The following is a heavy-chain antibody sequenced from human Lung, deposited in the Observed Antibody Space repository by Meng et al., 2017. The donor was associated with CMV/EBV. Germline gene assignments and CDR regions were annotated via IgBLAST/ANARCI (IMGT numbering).Heavy chain of an antibody. CDR3: ARDHFVVVPASDGMDV. CDR2: ISYDGSNK. V-gene: IGHV3-30-3*01. D-gene: IGHD2-2*01. Sequence: GESLKISCAASGFTFSSYAMHWVRQAPGKGLEWVAVISYDGSNKYYADPVKGRFTISRDNSKNTLYLQMNSLRAEDTAVYYCARDHFVVVPASDGMDVWGQGTTVTVSS. CDR1: GFTFSSYA. J-gene: IGHJ6*01.